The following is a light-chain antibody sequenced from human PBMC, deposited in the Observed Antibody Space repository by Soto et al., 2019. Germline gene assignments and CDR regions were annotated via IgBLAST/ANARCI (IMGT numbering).Light chain of an antibody. J-gene: IGKJ5*01. CDR3: QQRASWVT. CDR1: QSVSSY. V-gene: IGKV3-11*01. Sequence: EIVLTQSPATLSLSPCERATLSCRASQSVSSYLAWFQQKPGQAPRLLIYDASIRATGIPARFSGSGSETDFTLTISSLEPEDFAVYYCQQRASWVTFGQGTRLEIK. CDR2: DAS.